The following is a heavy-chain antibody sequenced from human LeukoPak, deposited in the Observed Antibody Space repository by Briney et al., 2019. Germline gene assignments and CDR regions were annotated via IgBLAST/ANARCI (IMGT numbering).Heavy chain of an antibody. J-gene: IGHJ4*02. CDR1: GYTFTSYY. Sequence: ASVKVSCKASGYTFTSYYIHWVRQAPGQRLEWMGIINPSGGSTSYAQRFQGRVTMTRDTSTSTVYMELSSLRSEDTAVYYCARGIAADYFDYWGQGTVVTVSS. CDR3: ARGIAADYFDY. CDR2: INPSGGST. V-gene: IGHV1-46*03. D-gene: IGHD6-6*01.